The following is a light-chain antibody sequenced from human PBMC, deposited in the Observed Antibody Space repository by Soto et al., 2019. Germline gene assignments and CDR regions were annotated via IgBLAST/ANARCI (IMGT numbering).Light chain of an antibody. J-gene: IGKJ1*01. V-gene: IGKV3D-15*01. CDR3: HHFNTWPPKA. Sequence: EIVLTQSPGTLSLSPGERVTLSCRASQNVYINSLAWYQQKPGQTPRLLIYGASTRAAAVPDRFSGSGSGTEFTLTISGLQSEDVAVYYCHHFNTWPPKAFGQGTKVEFK. CDR1: QNVYIN. CDR2: GAS.